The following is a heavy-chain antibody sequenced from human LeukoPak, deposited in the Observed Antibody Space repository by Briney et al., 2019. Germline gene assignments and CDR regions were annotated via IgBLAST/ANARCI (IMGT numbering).Heavy chain of an antibody. V-gene: IGHV4-59*08. D-gene: IGHD3-22*01. J-gene: IGHJ4*02. CDR3: ARLTPFTYYYDSSGYYFDY. Sequence: PSETLSLTCTVSGGSISSYYWSWIRQPPGKGLEWIGYIYYSGSTNYNPSLKSRVTISVDTSKNQFSLKLISVTAADTAVYYCARLTPFTYYYDSSGYYFDYWGQGTLVTVSS. CDR1: GGSISSYY. CDR2: IYYSGST.